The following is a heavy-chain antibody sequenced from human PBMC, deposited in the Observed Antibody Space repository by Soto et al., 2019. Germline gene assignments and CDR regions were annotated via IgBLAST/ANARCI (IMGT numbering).Heavy chain of an antibody. CDR1: GFTFDDYA. J-gene: IGHJ2*01. V-gene: IGHV3-9*01. CDR2: ISWNSGSI. CDR3: AKVGTVYQWLSNWYFDL. Sequence: EVQLVESGGGLVQPGRSLRLSCAASGFTFDDYAMHWVRQAPGKGLEWVSGISWNSGSIGYADSVKGRFTISRDNAKNSLYLQMNSLRAEDTALYYCAKVGTVYQWLSNWYFDLWGRGTLVTVSS. D-gene: IGHD5-12*01.